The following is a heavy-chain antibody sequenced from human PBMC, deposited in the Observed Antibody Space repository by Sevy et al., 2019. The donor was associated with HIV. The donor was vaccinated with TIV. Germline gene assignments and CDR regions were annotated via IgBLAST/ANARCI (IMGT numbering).Heavy chain of an antibody. J-gene: IGHJ3*01. CDR3: ARSITIFGVAPVGV. V-gene: IGHV1-2*02. CDR2: INPNSGDT. CDR1: GNSFTVYY. Sequence: ASVKVSCKASGNSFTVYYFHWVRQAPGQGLEWMGWINPNSGDTHYAQRFQGRVTMTTDASINAAYMELSRLTSDDTVVYYCARSITIFGVAPVGVWGQGTMVTVSS. D-gene: IGHD3-3*01.